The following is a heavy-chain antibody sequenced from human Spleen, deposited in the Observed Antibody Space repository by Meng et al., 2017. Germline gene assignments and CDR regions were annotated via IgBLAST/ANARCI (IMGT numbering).Heavy chain of an antibody. CDR3: ARKAENCITITCYSLDY. Sequence: SVKVSCKASGGTFSTYSVSWVRQAPGQGLEWMGRVIPILGIADYAQNFQGRVTITADKSTGTAYMEMTSLTSEDTAVYFCARKAENCITITCYSLDYWGRGTLVTVSS. CDR1: GGTFSTYS. CDR2: VIPILGIA. D-gene: IGHD2-15*01. J-gene: IGHJ4*02. V-gene: IGHV1-69*02.